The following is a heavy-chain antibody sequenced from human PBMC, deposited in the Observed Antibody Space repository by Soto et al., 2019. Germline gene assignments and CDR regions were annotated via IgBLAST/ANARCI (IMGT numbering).Heavy chain of an antibody. D-gene: IGHD4-17*01. CDR1: GFTFSDYY. J-gene: IGHJ4*02. V-gene: IGHV3-11*01. CDR2: ISSSGSTI. CDR3: ARDPLPEPPTVTTWEYFDY. Sequence: GGSLRLSCAASGFTFSDYYMSWIRQAPGKGLEWVSYISSSGSTIYYADSVKGRFTISRDNAKNSLYLQMNSLRAEDTAVYYCARDPLPEPPTVTTWEYFDYWGQGTLVTVSS.